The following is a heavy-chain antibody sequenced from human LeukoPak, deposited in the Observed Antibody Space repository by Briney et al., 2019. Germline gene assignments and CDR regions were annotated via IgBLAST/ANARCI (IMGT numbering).Heavy chain of an antibody. D-gene: IGHD3-10*01. CDR1: GYTFTSYG. V-gene: IGHV1-18*01. Sequence: ASVKVSCKASGYTFTSYGISWVRQAPGQGLEWMGWISAYNGNTNYAQKLQGRVTMTTDTSTSTVYMELRSLRSDDTAVYYCASSYGSGSSPYCYYGMDVWGQGTTVTVSS. CDR2: ISAYNGNT. J-gene: IGHJ6*02. CDR3: ASSYGSGSSPYCYYGMDV.